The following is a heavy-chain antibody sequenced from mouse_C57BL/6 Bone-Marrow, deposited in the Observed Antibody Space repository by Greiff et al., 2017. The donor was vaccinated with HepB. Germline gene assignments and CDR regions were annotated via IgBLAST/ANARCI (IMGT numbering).Heavy chain of an antibody. Sequence: EVQVVESGGGLVQPGGSLSLSCAASGFTFTDYYMSWVRQPPGKALEWLGFIRNKANGYTTEYSASVKGRFTISRDNSQSILYLQMNALRAEDSATYYCARPDSSGYVMDYWGQGTSVTVSS. D-gene: IGHD3-2*02. J-gene: IGHJ4*01. V-gene: IGHV7-3*01. CDR2: IRNKANGYTT. CDR3: ARPDSSGYVMDY. CDR1: GFTFTDYY.